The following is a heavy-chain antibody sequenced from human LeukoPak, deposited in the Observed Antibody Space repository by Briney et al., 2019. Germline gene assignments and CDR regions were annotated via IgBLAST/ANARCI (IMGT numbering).Heavy chain of an antibody. CDR3: ARDPLLWFGEFQMFPNWFDP. V-gene: IGHV4-34*01. Sequence: PSETLSLTCAVYGGSFSGYYWSWIRQPPGKGLEWIGEINHSGSTNYNPSLKSRVTISVDTSKNQFSLQLNSVTPEDTAVYYCARDPLLWFGEFQMFPNWFDPWGQGTLVTVSS. CDR2: INHSGST. CDR1: GGSFSGYY. D-gene: IGHD3-10*01. J-gene: IGHJ5*02.